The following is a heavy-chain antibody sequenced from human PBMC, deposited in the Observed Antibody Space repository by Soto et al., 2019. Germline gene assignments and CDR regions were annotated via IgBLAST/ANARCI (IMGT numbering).Heavy chain of an antibody. CDR1: GYIFTVYY. CDR3: ARQGSGSNWLDP. V-gene: IGHV1-2*02. J-gene: IGHJ5*02. Sequence: QVQLVQSGAEVKKPGASVKVSCKASGYIFTVYYMHWVRQAPGQGLEWMGWINPNSGGTNYAQKFQGRVTMTRDTSIRTAYMELSRLRSDETAVYYCARQGSGSNWLDPWGQGTLVTVSS. CDR2: INPNSGGT. D-gene: IGHD3-10*01.